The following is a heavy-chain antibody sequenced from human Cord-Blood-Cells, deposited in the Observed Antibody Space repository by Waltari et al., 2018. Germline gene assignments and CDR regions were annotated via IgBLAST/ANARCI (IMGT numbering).Heavy chain of an antibody. Sequence: QMQIQQWGAGLLKPSETPSLTCAVHGRSIRGYYWRWSRQPPGKGLEWIGEIHHSGSTNYNPSLKSRVTISVDTSKNQFSLKLSSVTAADTAVYYCARGPLGKLELDYWGQGTLVTVSS. J-gene: IGHJ4*02. CDR3: ARGPLGKLELDY. CDR1: GRSIRGYY. V-gene: IGHV4-34*01. D-gene: IGHD1-7*01. CDR2: IHHSGST.